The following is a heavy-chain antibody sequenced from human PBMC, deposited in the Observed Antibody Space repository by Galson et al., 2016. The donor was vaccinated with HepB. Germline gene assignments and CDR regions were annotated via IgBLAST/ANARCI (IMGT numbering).Heavy chain of an antibody. V-gene: IGHV3-30*18. Sequence: SLRLSCAASGFTFSNYGMHWVRQAPGKGLEWVAVISYDGGNTYYADSVKGRFTISRDNSKNTLHLQMNSLRSEDTAVHYCAKNDILAGYIAFDYWGQGTLVTVSS. CDR3: AKNDILAGYIAFDY. D-gene: IGHD3-9*01. CDR1: GFTFSNYG. J-gene: IGHJ4*02. CDR2: ISYDGGNT.